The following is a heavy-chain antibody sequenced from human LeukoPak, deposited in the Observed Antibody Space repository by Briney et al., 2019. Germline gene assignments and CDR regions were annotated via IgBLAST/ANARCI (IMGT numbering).Heavy chain of an antibody. V-gene: IGHV1-2*02. D-gene: IGHD6-19*01. CDR1: GYTFTSYG. J-gene: IGHJ4*02. CDR2: INPNSGGT. Sequence: ASVKVSCKASGYTFTSYGISWVRQAPGQGLEWMGWINPNSGGTNYAQKFQGRVTMTRDTSISTAYMELSRLRSDDTAVYYCARRIAVAGNGFDYWGQGTLVTVSS. CDR3: ARRIAVAGNGFDY.